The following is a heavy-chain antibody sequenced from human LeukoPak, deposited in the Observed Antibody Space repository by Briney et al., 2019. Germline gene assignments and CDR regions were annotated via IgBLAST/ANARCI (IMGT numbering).Heavy chain of an antibody. Sequence: ASVKVSCRASGYTFSSIAMNWVRQAPGQGLEWMGLINPTGGSTGYAQKFQGRVTMTRDMSTSTDYMELSSLRSEGTAIYYCARDNSVGDNAWWFDPWGQGTLVTVSS. CDR2: INPTGGST. CDR1: GYTFSSIA. V-gene: IGHV1-46*01. D-gene: IGHD1-26*01. CDR3: ARDNSVGDNAWWFDP. J-gene: IGHJ5*02.